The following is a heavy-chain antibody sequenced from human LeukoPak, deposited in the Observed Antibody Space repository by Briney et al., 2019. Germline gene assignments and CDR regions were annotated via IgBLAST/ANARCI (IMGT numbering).Heavy chain of an antibody. CDR1: GFTFSSYA. J-gene: IGHJ6*02. D-gene: IGHD3-10*01. Sequence: GGSLRLSCAASGFTFSSYAMSWVRQAPGKGLEWVSAISGSGGSTYYADSVRGRFTISRDNSKNTLYLQMNSLRAEVTAVYYCAKDIPYGSGSYYLYYYYGMDVWGQGTTVTVSS. CDR3: AKDIPYGSGSYYLYYYYGMDV. CDR2: ISGSGGST. V-gene: IGHV3-23*01.